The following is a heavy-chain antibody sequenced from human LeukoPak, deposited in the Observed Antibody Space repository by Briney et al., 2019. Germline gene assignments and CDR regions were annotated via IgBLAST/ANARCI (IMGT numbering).Heavy chain of an antibody. CDR1: GGTFSSYA. Sequence: GSPVKVSCKASGGTFSSYAISWVRQAPGQGLEWMGRIIPIFGTANYAQKFQGRVTITADKSTSTAYMELSSLRSEDTAVYYCAMYSSSWYATYYYYYMDVWGKGTTVTVSS. CDR2: IIPIFGTA. V-gene: IGHV1-69*06. CDR3: AMYSSSWYATYYYYYMDV. J-gene: IGHJ6*03. D-gene: IGHD6-13*01.